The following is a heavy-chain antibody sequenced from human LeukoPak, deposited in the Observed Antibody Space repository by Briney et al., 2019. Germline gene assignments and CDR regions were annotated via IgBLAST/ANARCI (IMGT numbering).Heavy chain of an antibody. CDR2: IYYSGST. V-gene: IGHV4-39*07. J-gene: IGHJ6*02. D-gene: IGHD4-17*01. Sequence: SETLSLTCTVSGGSISGSSYYWGWIRQPPGKGLEWIGSIYYSGSTYYNPSLKSRVTISVDTSKNQFSLKLSSVTAADTAVYYCARLRRNYYYYGMDVWGQGTTVTVSS. CDR1: GGSISGSSYY. CDR3: ARLRRNYYYYGMDV.